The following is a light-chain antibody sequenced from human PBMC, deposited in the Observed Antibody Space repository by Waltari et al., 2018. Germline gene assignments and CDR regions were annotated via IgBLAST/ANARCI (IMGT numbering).Light chain of an antibody. CDR1: SSAVGNYHL. Sequence: QSGLTQPASVSGSPGQSITISCTGTSSAVGNYHLVPWYQQYPGKAPQLMVYEVTKRASGVSDRFSGSKSGNTASLTIHGLQSEDEADYYCCSYVGLGIYVFGSGTKVTVL. CDR3: CSYVGLGIYV. J-gene: IGLJ1*01. V-gene: IGLV2-23*02. CDR2: EVT.